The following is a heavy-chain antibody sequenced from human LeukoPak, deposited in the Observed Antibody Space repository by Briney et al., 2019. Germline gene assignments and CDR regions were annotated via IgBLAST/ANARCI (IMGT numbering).Heavy chain of an antibody. CDR3: ARDGVVPAGGNAFDI. CDR2: INPNSGGT. J-gene: IGHJ3*02. D-gene: IGHD2-2*01. Sequence: ASVKVSCKASGYTFTGYYIHWVRQAPGQGLEWMGWINPNSGGTNYAQKFQGRVTMTRDTSISTAYMELSRLRSDDTAVYYCARDGVVPAGGNAFDIWGQGTMVTVSS. CDR1: GYTFTGYY. V-gene: IGHV1-2*02.